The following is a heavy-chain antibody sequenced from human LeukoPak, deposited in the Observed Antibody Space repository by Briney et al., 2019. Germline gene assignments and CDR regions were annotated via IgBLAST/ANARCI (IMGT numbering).Heavy chain of an antibody. D-gene: IGHD4-11*01. V-gene: IGHV1-46*01. CDR2: INPSGGST. J-gene: IGHJ5*02. Sequence: GASVKVSCKVSGYTLTELSMHWVRQAPGKGLEWMGIINPSGGSTSYAQKFQGRVTMTRDMSTSTVYMELSSLRSEDTAVYYCARDRGPTVTTPDNWFDPWGQGTLVTVSS. CDR3: ARDRGPTVTTPDNWFDP. CDR1: GYTLTELS.